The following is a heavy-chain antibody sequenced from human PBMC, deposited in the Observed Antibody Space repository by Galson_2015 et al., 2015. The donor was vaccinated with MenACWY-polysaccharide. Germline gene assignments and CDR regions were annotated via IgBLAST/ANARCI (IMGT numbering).Heavy chain of an antibody. Sequence: SVKVSCKASGYTFTSYDINWVRQTTGQGLEWMGWMNPNSGKTGYAQKFQGRVTMTRNTSISTAYMELSSLRSEDTAVYYCARGLPWSPHRYYDFWSGASYYYYYGMDVWGQGTTVTVSS. D-gene: IGHD3-3*01. CDR3: ARGLPWSPHRYYDFWSGASYYYYYGMDV. CDR2: MNPNSGKT. CDR1: GYTFTSYD. J-gene: IGHJ6*02. V-gene: IGHV1-8*01.